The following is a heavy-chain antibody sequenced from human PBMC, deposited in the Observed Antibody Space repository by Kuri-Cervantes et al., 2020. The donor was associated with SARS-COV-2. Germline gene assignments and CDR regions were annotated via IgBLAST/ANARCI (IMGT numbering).Heavy chain of an antibody. D-gene: IGHD3-10*01. CDR1: GGSISSSSYY. J-gene: IGHJ6*04. V-gene: IGHV4-39*07. CDR3: ARAPMVRGVTLYYYGMDV. Sequence: SETLSLTCTVSGGSISSSSYYWGWIRQPPGRGLEWIGSIYYSGSTYYNPSLKSRVTISVGTSKNQFSLKLSSVTAADTAVYYCARAPMVRGVTLYYYGMDVWGKGTTVTVSS. CDR2: IYYSGST.